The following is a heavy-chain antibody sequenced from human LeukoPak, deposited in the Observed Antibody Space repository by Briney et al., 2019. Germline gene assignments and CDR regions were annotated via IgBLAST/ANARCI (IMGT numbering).Heavy chain of an antibody. CDR1: GFTFSSYA. J-gene: IGHJ5*02. CDR3: AKGGMAWELHPDWFDP. Sequence: GGSLRLSCAASGFTFSSYAMSWVRLAPGKGLEWVSAISGSGGSTYYADSVKGRFTISRDNSKNTLYLQMNSLRAEDTAVYYCAKGGMAWELHPDWFDPWGQGTLVTLSS. CDR2: ISGSGGST. V-gene: IGHV3-23*01. D-gene: IGHD1-26*01.